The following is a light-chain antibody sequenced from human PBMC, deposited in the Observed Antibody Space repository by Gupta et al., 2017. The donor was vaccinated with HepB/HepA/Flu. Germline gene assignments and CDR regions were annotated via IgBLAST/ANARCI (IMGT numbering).Light chain of an antibody. V-gene: IGKV3-11*01. CDR3: QQRVNWPCT. CDR1: QSVSRY. Sequence: EIVLTQSPATLSLSPGERATLSCRASQSVSRYLAWYRQTPGQAPRLLISDTSNRATGIPARFSGSGSGTDFTLTISSREPEDFAVYYCQQRVNWPCTFGQGTKLEIK. J-gene: IGKJ2*02. CDR2: DTS.